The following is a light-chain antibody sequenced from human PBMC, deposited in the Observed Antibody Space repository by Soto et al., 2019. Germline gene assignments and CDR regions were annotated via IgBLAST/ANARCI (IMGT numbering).Light chain of an antibody. CDR3: QQYNNWPRT. V-gene: IGKV3-15*01. J-gene: IGKJ1*01. Sequence: EIVMTQSPATLSVSPGERATLSCRASQSVSSNLAWYQQKPGPAPRLIIYGASTRATTLPARFSGSASGTEFTLTISSLQSEDFAVYFCQQYNNWPRTFGQGTKVDIK. CDR1: QSVSSN. CDR2: GAS.